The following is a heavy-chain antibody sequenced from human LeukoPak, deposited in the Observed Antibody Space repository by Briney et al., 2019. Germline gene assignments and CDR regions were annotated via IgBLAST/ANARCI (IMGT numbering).Heavy chain of an antibody. Sequence: PSETLSLTCTVSGGSISSYYWSWIRQPAGKGPEWIGRIYASGSTNYSPSLKSRVTMSVDTSKNQFSLELSSVTAADTAVYYCARDLVAGPYYYYGMDVWGQGTTVTVSS. CDR3: ARDLVAGPYYYYGMDV. D-gene: IGHD6-19*01. CDR2: IYASGST. J-gene: IGHJ6*02. V-gene: IGHV4-4*07. CDR1: GGSISSYY.